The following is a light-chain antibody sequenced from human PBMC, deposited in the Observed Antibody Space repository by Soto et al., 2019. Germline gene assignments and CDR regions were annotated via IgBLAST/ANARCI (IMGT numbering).Light chain of an antibody. Sequence: QSALTQPRSVSGSPGQSVTMSCPGTSSDVGGYNFDSWYQHHPGKAPKVMIYDVSQRPSGVPDRFVGSKSGNTASLTIAGLQTEDEANYYCCSYAGSYTYWVFGGGTKLTVL. V-gene: IGLV2-11*01. CDR3: CSYAGSYTYWV. J-gene: IGLJ3*02. CDR1: SSDVGGYNF. CDR2: DVS.